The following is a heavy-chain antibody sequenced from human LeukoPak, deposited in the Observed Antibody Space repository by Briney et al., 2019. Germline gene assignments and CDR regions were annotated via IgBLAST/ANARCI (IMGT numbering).Heavy chain of an antibody. D-gene: IGHD2-15*01. Sequence: SQTLSLTCTVSGGSISSGGYYWSWIRQPPGKGLEWIGYIYHSGSTYYNPSLKSRVTISVDRSKNQFSLKLSSVTAADTAVYYCARGGNLYARPGYCSGGSCSAAFDIWGQGTMVTVSS. CDR3: ARGGNLYARPGYCSGGSCSAAFDI. CDR2: IYHSGST. J-gene: IGHJ3*02. CDR1: GGSISSGGYY. V-gene: IGHV4-30-2*01.